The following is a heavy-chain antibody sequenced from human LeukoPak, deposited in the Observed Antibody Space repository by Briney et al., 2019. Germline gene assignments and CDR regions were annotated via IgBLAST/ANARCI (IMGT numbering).Heavy chain of an antibody. J-gene: IGHJ5*02. CDR3: APPPYYYEANGYSVA. CDR2: IYHSGST. CDR1: GGTFIGFH. D-gene: IGHD3-22*01. V-gene: IGHV4-34*08. Sequence: SLTCAGCGGTFIGFHWNWMGQPPGKGRDGIGDIYHSGSTNYNPSLTSRVTISVDTSKNQFSLNLSSVTAADTAVYYCAPPPYYYEANGYSVAWGQGTLVTVSS.